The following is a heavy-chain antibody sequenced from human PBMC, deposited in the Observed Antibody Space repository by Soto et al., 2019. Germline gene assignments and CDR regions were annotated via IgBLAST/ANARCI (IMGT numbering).Heavy chain of an antibody. D-gene: IGHD6-19*01. J-gene: IGHJ4*01. CDR2: MSYDGTNT. Sequence: PCGSLRFSCTAGPFRFNAYARLWVRQAPGKGLEWVAAMSYDGTNTYSAGAVKGRFTISRDNSKNTLFLQMSRLTADDSPVYYCARAPSPYTRGWYGLDFWGPGTMLTGSS. V-gene: IGHV3-30-3*01. CDR1: PFRFNAYA. CDR3: ARAPSPYTRGWYGLDF.